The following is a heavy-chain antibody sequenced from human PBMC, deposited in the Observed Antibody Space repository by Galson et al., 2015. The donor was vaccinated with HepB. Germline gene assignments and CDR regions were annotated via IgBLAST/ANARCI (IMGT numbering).Heavy chain of an antibody. CDR3: ARDGAAAGTIWYYYYYMDV. V-gene: IGHV1-18*01. D-gene: IGHD6-13*01. Sequence: SVKVSCKASGYTFTSYGISWVRQAPGQGLEWMGWISAYNGNTNYAQKLQGRVTMTTDTSTSTAYMELRSLRSDDTAVYYCARDGAAAGTIWYYYYYMDVWGKGTTVTVSS. J-gene: IGHJ6*03. CDR1: GYTFTSYG. CDR2: ISAYNGNT.